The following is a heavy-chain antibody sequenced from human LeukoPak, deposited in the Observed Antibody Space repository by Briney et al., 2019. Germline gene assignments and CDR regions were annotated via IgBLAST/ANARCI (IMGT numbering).Heavy chain of an antibody. V-gene: IGHV3-33*01. CDR1: GFTFSSYG. D-gene: IGHD3-22*01. Sequence: GRSLRLSCAASGFTFSSYGMHWVRLAPGKGLEWVAVIWYDGSNKYYADSVKGRFTISRDNSKNTLYLQMNSLRAEDTAVYYCARAHYYDSKALDYWGQGTLVTVSS. J-gene: IGHJ4*02. CDR2: IWYDGSNK. CDR3: ARAHYYDSKALDY.